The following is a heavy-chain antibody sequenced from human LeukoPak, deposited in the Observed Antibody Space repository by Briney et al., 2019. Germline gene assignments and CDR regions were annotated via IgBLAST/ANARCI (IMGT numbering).Heavy chain of an antibody. CDR3: ASSGYPFDWYFDL. V-gene: IGHV4-39*01. D-gene: IGHD3-9*01. J-gene: IGHJ2*01. Sequence: SETLSLTCTVSGDSIRNSLFCWGWIRQSPGKGLEWLESIYDSGVTYSNPSLKSRVTMSVDTSKIQFSLNLTSVTAADTALYFCASSGYPFDWYFDLWGRGTLVSVSS. CDR1: GDSIRNSLFC. CDR2: IYDSGVT.